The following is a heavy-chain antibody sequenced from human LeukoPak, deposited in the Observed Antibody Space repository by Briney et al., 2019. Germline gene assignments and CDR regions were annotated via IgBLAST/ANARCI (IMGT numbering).Heavy chain of an antibody. CDR3: ARTYYYGSGSRYYYYYYMDV. J-gene: IGHJ6*03. D-gene: IGHD3-10*01. V-gene: IGHV1-8*01. CDR1: GYTFTSYD. Sequence: ASVKVSCKASGYTFTSYDINWVRQATGQGLEWMGWMNPNSGYTGYAQKFQGRVTMTRNTSISTAYMELSSLRSEDTAVYYCARTYYYGSGSRYYYYYYMDVWGKGTTVTVSS. CDR2: MNPNSGYT.